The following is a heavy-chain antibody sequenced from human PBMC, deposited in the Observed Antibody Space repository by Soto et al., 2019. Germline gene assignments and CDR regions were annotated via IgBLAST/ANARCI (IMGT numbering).Heavy chain of an antibody. J-gene: IGHJ4*02. CDR2: IWYDGSNK. CDR1: GFTFSSYG. D-gene: IGHD3-22*01. Sequence: LRLSCAASGFTFSSYGMHWVRQAPGKGLEWVAVIWYDGSNKYYADSVKGRFTISRDNSKNTLYLQMNSLRAEDTAVYYCARDPDYYDSSGYFDYWGQGTLVTVSS. V-gene: IGHV3-33*01. CDR3: ARDPDYYDSSGYFDY.